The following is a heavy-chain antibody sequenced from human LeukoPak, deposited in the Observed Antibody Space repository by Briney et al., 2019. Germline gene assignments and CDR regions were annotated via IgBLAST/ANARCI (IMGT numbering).Heavy chain of an antibody. J-gene: IGHJ5*02. D-gene: IGHD6-13*01. CDR3: XREDVIAAALPRWFDP. CDR1: GGSISSGSYY. CDR2: IYTSGST. V-gene: IGHV4-61*02. Sequence: SQTLSLTCTVSGGSISSGSYYWSWIRQPAGKGLEWIGRIYTSGSTNYNPSLKSRVTISVDTSKNQFSLKLSSVTAADTAVYYCXREDVIAAALPRWFDPWGQGTLVTVSS.